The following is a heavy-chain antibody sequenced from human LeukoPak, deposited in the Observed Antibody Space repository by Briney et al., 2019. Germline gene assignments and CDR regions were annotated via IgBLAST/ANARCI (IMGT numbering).Heavy chain of an antibody. CDR1: GGTFSSYF. Sequence: PSETLSLTCSVSGGTFSSYFWSWVRQPAGKGLEWIGRIYPSGNTNYNPSLKSRVTFSVATSKNPFSLKLSSVTAADTADYYCGGGGSLMVWGYFYYYLDVWGKGTTVT. CDR2: IYPSGNT. CDR3: GGGGSLMVWGYFYYYLDV. J-gene: IGHJ6*03. V-gene: IGHV4-4*07. D-gene: IGHD3-10*01.